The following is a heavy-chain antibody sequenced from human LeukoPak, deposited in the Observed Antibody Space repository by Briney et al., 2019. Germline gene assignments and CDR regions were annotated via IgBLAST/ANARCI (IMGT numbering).Heavy chain of an antibody. J-gene: IGHJ4*02. CDR1: GFTFSSYS. CDR3: ARGAPTIWFGELLDHFDY. Sequence: GGSLRLSCAASGFTFSSYSMNWVRQAPGKGLEWVSSISSSSSYMYYADSVKGRFTISRDNAKNSLYLQMNSLRAEDTAVYYCARGAPTIWFGELLDHFDYWGQGTLVTVSS. V-gene: IGHV3-21*01. CDR2: ISSSSSYM. D-gene: IGHD3-10*01.